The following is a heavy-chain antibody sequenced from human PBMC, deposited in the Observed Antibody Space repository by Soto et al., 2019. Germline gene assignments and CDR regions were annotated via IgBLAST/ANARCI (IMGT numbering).Heavy chain of an antibody. J-gene: IGHJ5*02. CDR3: ATDRGFSHDTIFGVVIAGRNEYDGFDP. V-gene: IGHV3-23*01. Sequence: QLLESGGGLIQPGGSLRLSCAASGFTLSRYAMSWVRQAPGKGLEWVSAISGSGGSTKYADSVKGRFTIFRDYSKKALYLKMTSLSAEDTARYYCATDRGFSHDTIFGVVIAGRNEYDGFDPWGQGTLVTVSS. D-gene: IGHD3-3*01. CDR1: GFTLSRYA. CDR2: ISGSGGST.